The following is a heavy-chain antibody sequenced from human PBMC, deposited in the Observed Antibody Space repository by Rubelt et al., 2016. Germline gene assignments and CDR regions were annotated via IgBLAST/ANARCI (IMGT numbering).Heavy chain of an antibody. Sequence: QVQLVQSGAEVKKPGASVKVSCKASGYTFTSYGISWVRQAPGQGLEWMGWISAYNDNTNYAQKLQVMVTLTKDTSTRTAYTELRSLRSDGSAVYYCARLSVFEDTAMVMSDYWGQGTLVTVSS. D-gene: IGHD5-18*01. CDR2: ISAYNDNT. V-gene: IGHV1-18*01. J-gene: IGHJ4*02. CDR1: GYTFTSYG. CDR3: ARLSVFEDTAMVMSDY.